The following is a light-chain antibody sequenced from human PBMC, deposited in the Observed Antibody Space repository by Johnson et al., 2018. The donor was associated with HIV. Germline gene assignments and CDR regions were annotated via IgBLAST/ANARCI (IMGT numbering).Light chain of an antibody. J-gene: IGLJ1*01. V-gene: IGLV1-51*01. CDR1: ISNIGNNY. CDR2: DND. Sequence: QSVLTQPHSVSAAPGQKVTISCSGSISNIGNNYVSWYQQLPGTAPKLLIYDNDKRPSGIPDRFSASKSGTSATLGITGLQTGDEADYYCGTWDSSLSACYVFGTGTKVSV. CDR3: GTWDSSLSACYV.